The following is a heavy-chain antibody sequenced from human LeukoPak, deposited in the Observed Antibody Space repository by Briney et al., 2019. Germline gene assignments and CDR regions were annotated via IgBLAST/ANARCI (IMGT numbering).Heavy chain of an antibody. V-gene: IGHV4-34*01. CDR3: ARSKDFAGRAFDI. CDR1: GGSFTDYY. Sequence: SETLSLTCAVYGGSFTDYYWSWIRQPPGKGLEWIGEIDHSGNTNYNPSLRSRVTISVDTSKNQFSLKLSSVTAADTAVHYCARSKDFAGRAFDIWGQGTMVTVSS. CDR2: IDHSGNT. D-gene: IGHD4-11*01. J-gene: IGHJ3*02.